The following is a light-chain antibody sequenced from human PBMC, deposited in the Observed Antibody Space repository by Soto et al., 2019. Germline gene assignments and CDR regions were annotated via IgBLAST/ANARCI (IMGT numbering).Light chain of an antibody. CDR2: DND. CDR1: SSNIGNNY. CDR3: ATWDRSLSVGV. V-gene: IGLV1-51*01. J-gene: IGLJ2*01. Sequence: QSALPQPPSVSAAPGQTVTISCSGSSSNIGNNYVFWYQQLPGTAPKLLIYDNDKRPSGIPDRFSGSKSGTSATLGITGLQTGDEADYYCATWDRSLSVGVFGGGTKLTVL.